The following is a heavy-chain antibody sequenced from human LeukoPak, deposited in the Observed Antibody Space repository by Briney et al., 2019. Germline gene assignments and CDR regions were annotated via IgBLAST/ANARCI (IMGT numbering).Heavy chain of an antibody. CDR3: AKDAQRGFDYSNSLEN. CDR1: GFTYSHYG. J-gene: IGHJ4*02. Sequence: GGSLRLSCAASGFTYSHYGMHWVRQAPGKGLEWVAVIWSDATEKYYGGAVKGRFTISRDNSRNTLYLQMNSLRAEDTAVYYCAKDAQRGFDYSNSLENWGQGTLVTVSS. D-gene: IGHD4-11*01. V-gene: IGHV3-33*06. CDR2: IWSDATEK.